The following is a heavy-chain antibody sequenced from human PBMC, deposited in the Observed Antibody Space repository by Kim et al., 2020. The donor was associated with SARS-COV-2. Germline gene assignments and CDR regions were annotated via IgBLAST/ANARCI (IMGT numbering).Heavy chain of an antibody. Sequence: GESLKISCKGSGHLFDNFWIAWVRQMPGKGLEWMGIIYPGDSYTRYNPSFQGQVTISADKSITTAYLHWSSLKASDTAMYFCARSRTPNGYNAFDIWGQGTMVTVSS. CDR3: ARSRTPNGYNAFDI. V-gene: IGHV5-51*01. CDR2: IYPGDSYT. D-gene: IGHD5-12*01. J-gene: IGHJ3*02. CDR1: GHLFDNFW.